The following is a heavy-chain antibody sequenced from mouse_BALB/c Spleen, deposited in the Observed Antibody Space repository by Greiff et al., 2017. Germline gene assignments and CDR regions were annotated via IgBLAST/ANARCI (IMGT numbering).Heavy chain of an antibody. V-gene: IGHV1-39*01. J-gene: IGHJ3*01. D-gene: IGHD3-2*01. CDR3: AISGDSSGYFAY. CDR1: GYSFTGYN. CDR2: IDPYYGGT. Sequence: EVKLVESGPELEKPGASVKISCKASGYSFTGYNMNWVKQSNGKSLEWIGNIDPYYGGTSYNQKFKGKATLTVDKSSSTAYMQLKSLTSEDSAVYYCAISGDSSGYFAYWGQGTLVTVSA.